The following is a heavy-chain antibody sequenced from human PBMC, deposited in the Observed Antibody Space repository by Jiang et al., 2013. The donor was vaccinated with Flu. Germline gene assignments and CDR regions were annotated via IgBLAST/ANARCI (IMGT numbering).Heavy chain of an antibody. CDR2: IYYSGST. CDR1: GGSISSSSYY. V-gene: IGHV4-39*01. CDR3: ARHTYCDSSGYYRPYYFDY. Sequence: YGSGLVKPSETPSLTCTVSGGSISSSSYYWGWIRQPPGKGLEWIGSIYYSGSTYYNPSLKSRVTISVDTSKNQFSLKLSSVTAADTAVYYCARHTYCDSSGYYRPYYFDYWGQGTLVTVSS. J-gene: IGHJ4*02. D-gene: IGHD3-22*01.